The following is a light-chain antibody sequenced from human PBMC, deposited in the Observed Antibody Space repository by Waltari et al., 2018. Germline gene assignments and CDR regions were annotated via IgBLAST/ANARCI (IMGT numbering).Light chain of an antibody. V-gene: IGKV3-15*01. Sequence: EIVLTQSPASLSVSPGDRATLSCRASQSIGRSLVWYQQKPGQAPRLLIYSASTRATGIPARFSGSGSGTEFTLTISSLQSEDFAVYYCQQYNDWVLTFGPGTKVDIK. CDR2: SAS. J-gene: IGKJ3*01. CDR1: QSIGRS. CDR3: QQYNDWVLT.